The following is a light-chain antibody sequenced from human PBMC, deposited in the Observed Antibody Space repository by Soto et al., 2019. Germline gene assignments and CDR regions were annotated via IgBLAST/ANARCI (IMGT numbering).Light chain of an antibody. V-gene: IGKV3-11*01. CDR3: QQRSNWLSIT. Sequence: EIVLTQSPDTLSLSPGERATLSCRASQTVIHNHLAWHQQKPGQAPRLLIYDASNRATGIPARFSGSGSGTDFTLTISSLEPEDFAVYYCQQRSNWLSITFGQGTRLEIK. CDR1: QTVIHNH. J-gene: IGKJ5*01. CDR2: DAS.